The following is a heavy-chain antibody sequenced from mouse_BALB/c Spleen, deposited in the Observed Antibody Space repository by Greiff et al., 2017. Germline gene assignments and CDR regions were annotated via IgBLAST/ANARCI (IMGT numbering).Heavy chain of an antibody. J-gene: IGHJ4*01. D-gene: IGHD2-4*01. CDR3: ARDGDYYDYEDYYAMDY. CDR1: GYSITSGYY. V-gene: IGHV3-6*02. CDR2: ISYDGSN. Sequence: EVKLVESGPGLVKPSQSLSLTCSVTGYSITSGYYWNWIRQFPGNKLEWMGYISYDGSNNYNPSLKNRISITRDTSKNQFFLKLNSVTTEDTATYYCARDGDYYDYEDYYAMDYWGQGTSVTVSS.